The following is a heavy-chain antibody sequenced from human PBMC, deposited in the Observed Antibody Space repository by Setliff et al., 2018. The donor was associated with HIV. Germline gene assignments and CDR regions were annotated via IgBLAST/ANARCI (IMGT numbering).Heavy chain of an antibody. J-gene: IGHJ3*02. CDR2: IKSRVDGETT. CDR3: ILLGMHGAFDI. D-gene: IGHD7-27*01. Sequence: GGSLRLSCAASGFNFSTHTMNWIRQAPGKGLEWVGRIKSRVDGETTAYAAPLKGRFTISRDDSKNTLYLQMDSLSTEDTAVYYCILLGMHGAFDIWGQGTMVTVSS. V-gene: IGHV3-15*01. CDR1: GFNFSTHT.